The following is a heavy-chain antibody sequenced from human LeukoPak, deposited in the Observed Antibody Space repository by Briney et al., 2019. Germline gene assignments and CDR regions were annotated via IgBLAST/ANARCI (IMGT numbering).Heavy chain of an antibody. Sequence: GGSLRLSCAASGFTFSSYSMNWVRQAPGKGLEWVSSISSSSSYIYYADSVKGRFTISRDNAKNSLYLQMNSLRVEETAVYYCARESYYDYVWGSYSKSAFDIWGQGTMVTVSS. CDR2: ISSSSSYI. J-gene: IGHJ3*02. CDR1: GFTFSSYS. CDR3: ARESYYDYVWGSYSKSAFDI. V-gene: IGHV3-21*01. D-gene: IGHD3-16*01.